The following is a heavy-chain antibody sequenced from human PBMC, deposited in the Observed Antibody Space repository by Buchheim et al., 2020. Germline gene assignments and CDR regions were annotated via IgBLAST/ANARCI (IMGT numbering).Heavy chain of an antibody. D-gene: IGHD6-13*01. CDR2: IWYDGSNK. V-gene: IGHV3-33*01. Sequence: QVQLVESGGGVVQPGRSLRLSCAASGFTFSSYGMHWVRQAPGKGLEWVAVIWYDGSNKYYADSVKGRFTISRDNSKNTLYLQMNSLRAEDTAVYYCARDQAAADYYCGMDVWGQGTT. J-gene: IGHJ6*02. CDR1: GFTFSSYG. CDR3: ARDQAAADYYCGMDV.